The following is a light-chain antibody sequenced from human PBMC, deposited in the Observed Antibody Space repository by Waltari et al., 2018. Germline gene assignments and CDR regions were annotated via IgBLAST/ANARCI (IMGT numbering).Light chain of an antibody. Sequence: EIVLTQSPGTLSLSPGERAPLSCRASQSISRTLAWYKQKPGQAPRLLIYGASTRATGIPERFSGGGSGTDFSLTISRLEPEDFAVYYCQHYVSLPATFGQGTKVEIK. CDR3: QHYVSLPAT. CDR2: GAS. J-gene: IGKJ1*01. CDR1: QSISRT. V-gene: IGKV3-20*01.